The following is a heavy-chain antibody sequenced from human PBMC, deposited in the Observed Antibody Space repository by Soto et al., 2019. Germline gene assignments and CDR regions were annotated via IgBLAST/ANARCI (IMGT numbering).Heavy chain of an antibody. CDR3: ASTWSGYYYFDS. J-gene: IGHJ4*02. CDR1: GFTFSNYG. CDR2: ISYDGNNR. D-gene: IGHD3-3*01. Sequence: GGSLRLSCAASGFTFSNYGMHWVRQAPGKGLEWVAVISYDGNNRYYGDSVKGRFTISRDNSKNTVYLQMNSLRVEDTAVYYCASTWSGYYYFDSWGQGTMVTVSS. V-gene: IGHV3-30*03.